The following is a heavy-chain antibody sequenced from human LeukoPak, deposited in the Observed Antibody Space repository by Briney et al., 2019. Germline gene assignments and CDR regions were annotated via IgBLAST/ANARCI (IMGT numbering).Heavy chain of an antibody. CDR2: ITNRANSYRT. Sequence: GGSLRLSCEISGFIFSDHFMDLVRQAPGKGLEWVARITNRANSYRTAYAASVQGRFTISRDDSKNSLYLQLNSLQTEDTALYYCVRGRNGFDNWGRGTLVTVSS. D-gene: IGHD2-8*01. CDR1: GFIFSDHF. CDR3: VRGRNGFDN. V-gene: IGHV3-72*01. J-gene: IGHJ4*02.